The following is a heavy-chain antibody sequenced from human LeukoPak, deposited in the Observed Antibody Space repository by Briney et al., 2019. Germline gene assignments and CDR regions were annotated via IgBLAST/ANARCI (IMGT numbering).Heavy chain of an antibody. J-gene: IGHJ2*01. D-gene: IGHD6-19*01. CDR2: IKQDGSEK. V-gene: IGHV3-7*01. CDR3: ARDPQWLARYWYFDL. Sequence: PGGSLRLSCAASGFSFSSYRMSSVRQAPGKGLEWVANIKQDGSEKYYVDSVKGRFTISRDNAKNSLYLQMNSLRAEDTAVYYCARDPQWLARYWYFDLWGRGTLVTVSS. CDR1: GFSFSSYR.